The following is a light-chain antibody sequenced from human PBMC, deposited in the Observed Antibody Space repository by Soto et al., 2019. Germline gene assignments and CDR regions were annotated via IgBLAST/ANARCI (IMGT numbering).Light chain of an antibody. CDR2: LNSDGSY. V-gene: IGLV4-69*01. CDR3: QTWGSGIVV. CDR1: SGHSNYA. Sequence: QSVLTQSPSASASLGASVKLTCTLSSGHSNYAIAWHQQQSEKGPRYLMKLNSDGSYSKGDGIPDRFSGSSSGAERYLPISSLQSEDEADYYCQTWGSGIVVFGGGTKLTVL. J-gene: IGLJ2*01.